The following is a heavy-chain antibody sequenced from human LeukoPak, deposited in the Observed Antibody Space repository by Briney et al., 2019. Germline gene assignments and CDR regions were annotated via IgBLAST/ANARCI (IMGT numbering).Heavy chain of an antibody. V-gene: IGHV3-21*01. CDR2: ISSTGSCM. CDR1: GLNFSNYA. CDR3: ARGVAAGAFDY. Sequence: PGGSLRLSCAASGLNFSNYAMTWVRQAPGKGLEWVSSISSTGSCMSYADSVKGRFTISRDNAKNSLYLQVSSLRAEDTAVYYCARGVAAGAFDYWGQGTLVTVSS. J-gene: IGHJ4*02. D-gene: IGHD6-19*01.